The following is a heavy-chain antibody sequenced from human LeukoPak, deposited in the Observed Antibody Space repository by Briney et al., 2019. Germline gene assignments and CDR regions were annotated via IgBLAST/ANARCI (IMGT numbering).Heavy chain of an antibody. Sequence: SQTLALTCAISGDSFSSNSAAWNWIRQSPSRGLEWLGRTYYRSKWYNDYAVSVKSRRTINPDTPKNQFSLHLNSVTPEDTAVYYCARDRGAAAGVAFDIWGPRTMVTVSS. V-gene: IGHV6-1*01. CDR2: TYYRSKWYN. CDR1: GDSFSSNSAA. D-gene: IGHD6-13*01. CDR3: ARDRGAAAGVAFDI. J-gene: IGHJ3*02.